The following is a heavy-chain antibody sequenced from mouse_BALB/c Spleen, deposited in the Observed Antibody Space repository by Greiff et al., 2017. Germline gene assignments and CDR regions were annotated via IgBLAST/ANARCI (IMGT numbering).Heavy chain of an antibody. J-gene: IGHJ4*01. CDR1: GFTFSSYG. V-gene: IGHV5-6*01. CDR3: ARQYGNAMDY. Sequence: EVQLVESGGDLVKPGGSLKLSCAASGFTFSSYGMSWVRQTPDKRLEWVATISSGGSYTYYPDSVKGRFTISRDNAKNTLYLQMSSLKSEDTAMYYCARQYGNAMDYWGQGTSVTVSS. CDR2: ISSGGSYT. D-gene: IGHD2-10*02.